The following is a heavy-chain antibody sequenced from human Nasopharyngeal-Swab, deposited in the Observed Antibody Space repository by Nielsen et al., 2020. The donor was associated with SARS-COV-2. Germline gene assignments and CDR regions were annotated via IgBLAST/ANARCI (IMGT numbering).Heavy chain of an antibody. J-gene: IGHJ4*02. Sequence: RQAPGKRLEWIGEINHSGSTNYNPSLKSRVTISVDTSKNQFSLKLSSVTAADTAVYYCARSKKAPFDYWGQGTLVTVSS. CDR3: ARSKKAPFDY. CDR2: INHSGST. V-gene: IGHV4-34*01.